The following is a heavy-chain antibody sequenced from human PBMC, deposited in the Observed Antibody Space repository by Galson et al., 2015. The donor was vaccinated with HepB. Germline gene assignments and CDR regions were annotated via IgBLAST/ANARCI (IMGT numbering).Heavy chain of an antibody. Sequence: SLTCTVSGGSISSGDYYWSWIRQPPGKGLEWIGHIYYSGSTYYNPSLKGRVTISVDTSKNQFSLKLSSVTAADTAVYYCARDLNYYDSSGYDHAFDIWGQGTMVTVSS. CDR1: GGSISSGDYY. V-gene: IGHV4-30-4*01. J-gene: IGHJ3*02. CDR2: IYYSGST. CDR3: ARDLNYYDSSGYDHAFDI. D-gene: IGHD3-22*01.